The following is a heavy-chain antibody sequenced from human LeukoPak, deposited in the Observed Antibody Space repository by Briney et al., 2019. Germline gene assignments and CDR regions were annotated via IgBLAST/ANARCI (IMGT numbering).Heavy chain of an antibody. V-gene: IGHV4-39*01. CDR1: GGSISSSSYY. CDR2: IYYSGST. D-gene: IGHD6-19*01. Sequence: SETLSLTCTVSGGSISSSSYYWGWIRQPPGKGLEWIGSIYYSGSTYYNPSLKSRVTISVDTSKNQFSLKLSSVTAADTAVYYCARQAVAGNPPYFDYWGQGTLVTVSS. J-gene: IGHJ4*02. CDR3: ARQAVAGNPPYFDY.